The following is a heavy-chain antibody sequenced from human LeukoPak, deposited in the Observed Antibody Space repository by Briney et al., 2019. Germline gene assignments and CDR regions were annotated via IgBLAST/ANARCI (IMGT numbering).Heavy chain of an antibody. D-gene: IGHD3-22*01. V-gene: IGHV3-21*01. J-gene: IGHJ4*02. CDR2: ISSSSSYI. Sequence: PGGSLRLSCAASGFTFSSYSMNWVRQAPGKGLEWVSSISSSSSYIYYADSVKGRFTISRDNAKNSLYLQMNSLRAEDTAVYYCARGRSGYYSLDYWGQGTLVTVSS. CDR3: ARGRSGYYSLDY. CDR1: GFTFSSYS.